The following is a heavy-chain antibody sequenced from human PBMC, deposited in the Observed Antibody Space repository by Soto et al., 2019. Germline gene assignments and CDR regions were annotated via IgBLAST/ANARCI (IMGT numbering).Heavy chain of an antibody. CDR1: GYSFTSYW. J-gene: IGHJ6*02. V-gene: IGHV5-51*01. D-gene: IGHD3-10*01. Sequence: PGESLKISCMGSGYSFTSYWIGWVRQMPGKGLEWMGIIYPGDSDTRYSPSFQGQVTISADKSISTAYLQWSSLKASDTAMYYCARQRFGEFTFYYYYGMDVWGQGTTFTVSS. CDR2: IYPGDSDT. CDR3: ARQRFGEFTFYYYYGMDV.